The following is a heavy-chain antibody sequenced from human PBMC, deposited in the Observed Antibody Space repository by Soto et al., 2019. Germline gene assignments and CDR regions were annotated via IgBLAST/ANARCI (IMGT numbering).Heavy chain of an antibody. CDR2: IYYSGST. J-gene: IGHJ4*02. CDR1: GGSISSYY. CDR3: AGTRGYCSGGSCPTVVDY. D-gene: IGHD2-15*01. Sequence: QVQLQESGPGLVKPSETLSLTCTVSGGSISSYYWSWIRQPPGKGLEWIGYIYYSGSTNYNPSLKSRVTISVDTSKHQFSLELSSVTAADTAVYYCAGTRGYCSGGSCPTVVDYWGQGTLVTVSS. V-gene: IGHV4-59*01.